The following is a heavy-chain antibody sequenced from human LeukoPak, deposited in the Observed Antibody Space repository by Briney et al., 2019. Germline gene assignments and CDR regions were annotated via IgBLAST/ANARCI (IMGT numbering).Heavy chain of an antibody. Sequence: GGSLRFSCAASGFTFTNYAMSWVRQAPGKGLEWVSGISGSGGSTYYTDSVKGRFTISRDNSKNTLYLQMNSLRAEDTAVYYCAKDKSCTNGICYPDFWGQGTLVTVSS. CDR3: AKDKSCTNGICYPDF. CDR1: GFTFTNYA. V-gene: IGHV3-23*01. D-gene: IGHD2-8*01. J-gene: IGHJ4*02. CDR2: ISGSGGST.